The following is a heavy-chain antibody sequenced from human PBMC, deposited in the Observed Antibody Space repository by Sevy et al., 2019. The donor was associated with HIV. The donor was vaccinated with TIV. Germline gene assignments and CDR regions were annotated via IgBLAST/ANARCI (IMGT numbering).Heavy chain of an antibody. J-gene: IGHJ6*02. D-gene: IGHD2-15*01. V-gene: IGHV3-23*01. Sequence: GGSVRLSCAASGFTFSTYAMSWVRQAPGKGLEWVSAISGSAGSTYYADLVKGRFTISRDKSKNTLYLQMNSLRAEDTAVYYCAKGDRTFYGLDVWGQGTTVTVSS. CDR1: GFTFSTYA. CDR2: ISGSAGST. CDR3: AKGDRTFYGLDV.